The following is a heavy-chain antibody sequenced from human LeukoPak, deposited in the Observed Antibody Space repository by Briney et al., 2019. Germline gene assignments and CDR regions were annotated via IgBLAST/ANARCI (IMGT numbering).Heavy chain of an antibody. J-gene: IGHJ4*02. CDR2: ISGSGSST. D-gene: IGHD4-17*01. V-gene: IGHV3-23*01. CDR3: AKQTPPYGDYDY. Sequence: ESLRLSCAASGFTFSTYAMNWVRQAPGKGLEWVSAISGSGSSTYYADSVKGRFTISRDNSKNTLYLQMNSLRAEDTAVYYCAKQTPPYGDYDYWGQGTLVTVSS. CDR1: GFTFSTYA.